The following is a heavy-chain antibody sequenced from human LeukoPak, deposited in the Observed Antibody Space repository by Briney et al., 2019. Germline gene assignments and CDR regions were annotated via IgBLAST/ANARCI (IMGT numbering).Heavy chain of an antibody. J-gene: IGHJ6*04. CDR2: INHSGST. V-gene: IGHV4-34*01. CDR1: GGSFSGYY. Sequence: SETLSLTCAVYGGSFSGYYWSWIRQPPGKGLEWIGEINHSGSTNYNPSLKSRVTISVDTSKNQFSLKLSSVTAADTAVYYCARGDIVNVDVWGKGTTVTISS. D-gene: IGHD2-15*01. CDR3: ARGDIVNVDV.